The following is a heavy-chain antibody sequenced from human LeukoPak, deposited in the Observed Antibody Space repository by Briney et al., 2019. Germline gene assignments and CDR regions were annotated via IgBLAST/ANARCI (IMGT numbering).Heavy chain of an antibody. V-gene: IGHV1-24*01. D-gene: IGHD5-18*01. CDR2: FDPEDGET. J-gene: IGHJ4*02. Sequence: ASVKVSCKVSGYTLTELSMHWVRQAPGKGLEWMGGFDPEDGETIYAQKFQGRVTMTEDTSTDTAYMELSSLRSEDTAVYYCATGEDTAMVIGALDYWGQGILVTVSS. CDR1: GYTLTELS. CDR3: ATGEDTAMVIGALDY.